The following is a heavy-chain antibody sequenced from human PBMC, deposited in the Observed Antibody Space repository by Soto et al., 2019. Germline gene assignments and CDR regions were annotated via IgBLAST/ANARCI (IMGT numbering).Heavy chain of an antibody. CDR1: GYTFTNFG. V-gene: IGHV1-3*01. Sequence: ASVKVSCKASGYTFTNFGVTWVRRAPGQRLEWMGWINAGNGNTKYSQKFQGRVTITRDTSASTAYMELSSLRSEDTALYYCARDYYDSSGFDYWGQGTLVTVS. J-gene: IGHJ4*02. CDR2: INAGNGNT. CDR3: ARDYYDSSGFDY. D-gene: IGHD3-22*01.